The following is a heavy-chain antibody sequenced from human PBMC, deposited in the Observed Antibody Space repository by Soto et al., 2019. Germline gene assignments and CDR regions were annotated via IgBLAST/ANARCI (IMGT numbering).Heavy chain of an antibody. V-gene: IGHV3-23*01. Sequence: PGGSLRLSCAASGFTFSSYAMSWVRQAPGKGLEWVSAISGSGGSTYYADSVKGRFTISRDNSKNTLYLQMNSLRAEDTAVYYCAKDKRGWHNNWLDPCGQGPLVTVCS. D-gene: IGHD6-19*01. J-gene: IGHJ5*02. CDR1: GFTFSSYA. CDR2: ISGSGGST. CDR3: AKDKRGWHNNWLDP.